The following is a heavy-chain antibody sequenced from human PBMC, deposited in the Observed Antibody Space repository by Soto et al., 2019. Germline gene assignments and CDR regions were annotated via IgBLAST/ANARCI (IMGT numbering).Heavy chain of an antibody. CDR3: AREVSTTWYWTPGS. D-gene: IGHD2-8*02. V-gene: IGHV3-30*03. J-gene: IGHJ5*02. CDR2: LTYDGSNM. CDR1: GFTFDTYG. Sequence: GGALRLSCAASGFTFDTYGMHWVRQARGKGLEGVAVLTYDGSNMYYPDFAKGRFTISRDNSKTTVYLQMNRLRVEDTAVYYCAREVSTTWYWTPGSWGQGTVVTVSS.